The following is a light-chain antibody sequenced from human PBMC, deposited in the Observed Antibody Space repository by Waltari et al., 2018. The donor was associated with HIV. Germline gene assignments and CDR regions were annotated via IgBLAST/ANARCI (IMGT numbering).Light chain of an antibody. CDR2: DVS. V-gene: IGLV2-14*01. CDR3: SSYTSSSTPWV. CDR1: SSDVGGYIY. J-gene: IGLJ3*02. Sequence: QSALTQPASVSGSPGQSITISCTGTSSDVGGYIYVSWYQQHQGKAPKLMIYDVSNRPSGVSNRFSGSKSGNTASLTISGLQAEDEADYYCSSYTSSSTPWVFGGGTKLTVL.